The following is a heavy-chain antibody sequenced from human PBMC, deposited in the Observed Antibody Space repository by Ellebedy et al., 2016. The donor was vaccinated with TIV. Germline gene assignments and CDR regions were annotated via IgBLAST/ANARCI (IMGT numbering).Heavy chain of an antibody. D-gene: IGHD3-16*01. Sequence: GESLKISCSASGFTFSSYAMHWVRQAPGKGLEYASAIVGNGGSTYYADSVKGRFTISRDNSKNTLYLQMSSLRPEDTAVYYCVKAWGDWGQGTLVTVSS. J-gene: IGHJ4*02. CDR2: IVGNGGST. CDR3: VKAWGD. V-gene: IGHV3-64D*06. CDR1: GFTFSSYA.